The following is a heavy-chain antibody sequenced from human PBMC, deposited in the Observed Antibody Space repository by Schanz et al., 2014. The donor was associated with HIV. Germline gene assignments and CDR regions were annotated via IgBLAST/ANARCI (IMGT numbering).Heavy chain of an antibody. V-gene: IGHV3-33*01. CDR2: LWFAGSID. J-gene: IGHJ1*01. D-gene: IGHD4-17*01. Sequence: QVQLVESGGGVVQPGRSLRLSCAASGFSFSSYGMHWVRQAPGKGLEWVAILWFAGSIDYYVDSVKGRFTVFRDNSKNTLYLQMNSLSPEDTAVYYCARDNRGDYYLDSWGQGTLVTVSS. CDR1: GFSFSSYG. CDR3: ARDNRGDYYLDS.